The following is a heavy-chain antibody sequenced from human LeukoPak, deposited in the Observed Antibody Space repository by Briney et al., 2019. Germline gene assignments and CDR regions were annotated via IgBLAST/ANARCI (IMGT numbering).Heavy chain of an antibody. Sequence: SETLSLTCTVSGGSISSSGYYWGWIRQPPGKGLEWIGSIYYSGSTYYNPSLKSRVTISVDTSKNQFSLKLSSVTAADTAVYYCARLYSSWSKGGDYWGQGTLVTVSS. CDR1: GGSISSSGYY. CDR3: ARLYSSWSKGGDY. V-gene: IGHV4-39*01. D-gene: IGHD6-13*01. CDR2: IYYSGST. J-gene: IGHJ4*02.